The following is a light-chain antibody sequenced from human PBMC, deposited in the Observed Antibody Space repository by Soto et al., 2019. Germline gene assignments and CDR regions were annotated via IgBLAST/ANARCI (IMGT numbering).Light chain of an antibody. CDR2: GAS. V-gene: IGKV3-20*01. J-gene: IGKJ2*01. CDR1: QSVTSSY. CDR3: QQSGSSPYT. Sequence: EIVLTQSPGTLSLSPGERATLSCRASQSVTSSYLAWYQQNPGQAPRLLIYGASTRATGIPDRFSGSGSGTDFTLTISRLEPEEFAVYYCQQSGSSPYTFGQGTNLEIK.